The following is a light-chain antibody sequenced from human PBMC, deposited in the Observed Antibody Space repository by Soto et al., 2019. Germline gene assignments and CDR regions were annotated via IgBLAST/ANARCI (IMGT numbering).Light chain of an antibody. CDR3: QSYDSSLSAYV. J-gene: IGLJ1*01. Sequence: QSALAQPPSVSGAPGQKVTISCTESSSNIGAGYDLHWYQQLPGTAPKLLLYGNNNRPSGVPDRFSGSKSGTSASLAITGLQAADEADYYCQSYDSSLSAYVFGTGTKVTVL. CDR2: GNN. CDR1: SSNIGAGYD. V-gene: IGLV1-40*01.